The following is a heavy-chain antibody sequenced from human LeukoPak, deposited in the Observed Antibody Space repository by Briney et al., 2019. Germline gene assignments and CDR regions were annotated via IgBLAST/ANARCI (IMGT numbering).Heavy chain of an antibody. CDR1: GFTFSSYP. CDR3: AARPLLPPRFDY. J-gene: IGHJ4*02. V-gene: IGHV3-23*01. Sequence: GGSLRLSCAASGFTFSSYPMSWVRQAPAKGLQWVSAISGGGGSAYYADSVKGRFTISRDNSKSTLYMQMNSLRAEDTAIYYCAARPLLPPRFDYWGQGTLVTVSS. D-gene: IGHD2-15*01. CDR2: ISGGGGSA.